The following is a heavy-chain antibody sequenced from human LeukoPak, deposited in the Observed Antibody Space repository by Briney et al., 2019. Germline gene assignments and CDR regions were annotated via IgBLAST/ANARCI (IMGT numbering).Heavy chain of an antibody. D-gene: IGHD6-19*01. V-gene: IGHV4-34*01. J-gene: IGHJ4*02. Sequence: SETLSLTCAVYGGSFSGYYWSWIRQPPGKGLEWIGEINHSGSTNYNPSLKSRVTISVDTSKNQFSLKLSSVTAADTAVYYCASRDPYSNDWYGRGYYFDFWGQGTLVTVSS. CDR3: ASRDPYSNDWYGRGYYFDF. CDR2: INHSGST. CDR1: GGSFSGYY.